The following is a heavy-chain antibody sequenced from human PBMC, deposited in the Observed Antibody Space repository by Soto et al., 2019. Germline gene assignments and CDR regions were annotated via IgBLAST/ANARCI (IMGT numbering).Heavy chain of an antibody. CDR1: GGSFSGYY. V-gene: IGHV4-34*01. CDR3: ARADWNGLFDT. D-gene: IGHD1-1*01. CDR2: INHSGST. J-gene: IGHJ5*02. Sequence: VQLQPWGAGLLQPSETLSLTCAVYGGSFSGYYWSWIRQPPGKGLAWIGEINHSGSTNYNPSLKSRVTISVDTSKNQFSLKLSSATAAYTAVYYCARADWNGLFDTWGQVNLVTVSS.